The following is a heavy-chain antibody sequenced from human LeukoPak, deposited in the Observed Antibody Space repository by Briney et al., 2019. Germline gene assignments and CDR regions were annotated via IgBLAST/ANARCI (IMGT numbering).Heavy chain of an antibody. CDR2: ISDSGGST. D-gene: IGHD4-17*01. V-gene: IGHV3-23*01. Sequence: PGGSLRLSCAASGFTFSTYAMNWVRQAPGKGLDWVSVISDSGGSTDYADSVKGRFTISRDNSKNTLYLQMNSLRAEDTAVYYCARFDYADYLAFDYWGQGTLVTVSS. J-gene: IGHJ4*02. CDR3: ARFDYADYLAFDY. CDR1: GFTFSTYA.